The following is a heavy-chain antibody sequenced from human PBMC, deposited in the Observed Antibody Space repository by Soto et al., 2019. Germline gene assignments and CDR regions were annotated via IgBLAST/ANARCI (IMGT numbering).Heavy chain of an antibody. J-gene: IGHJ5*02. V-gene: IGHV3-30*18. CDR1: GFTFSSYG. Sequence: PGGSLRLSCAASGFTFSSYGMHWVRQAPGKGLEWVAVISYDGSNKYYADSVKGRFTISRDNSKNTLYLQMNSLRAEDTAVYYCAKGGPQYSSSGTPYNWFDPWGQGTLVTVSS. CDR3: AKGGPQYSSSGTPYNWFDP. CDR2: ISYDGSNK. D-gene: IGHD6-13*01.